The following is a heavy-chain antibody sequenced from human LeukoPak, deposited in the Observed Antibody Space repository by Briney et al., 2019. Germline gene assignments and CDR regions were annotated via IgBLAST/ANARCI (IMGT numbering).Heavy chain of an antibody. D-gene: IGHD2-2*01. J-gene: IGHJ4*02. CDR3: ARVVVVVPALFYFDY. CDR1: GGSFSGYY. Sequence: SETLSLTCAVYGGSFSGYYWSWIRQPPGKGLEWIGEINHSGSTNYNLSLKSRVTISVDTSKNQFSLKLSSVTAADTAVYYCARVVVVVPALFYFDYWGQGTLVTVSS. CDR2: INHSGST. V-gene: IGHV4-34*01.